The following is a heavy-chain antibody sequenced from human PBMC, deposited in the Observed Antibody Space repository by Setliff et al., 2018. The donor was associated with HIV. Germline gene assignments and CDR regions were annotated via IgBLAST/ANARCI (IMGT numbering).Heavy chain of an antibody. CDR3: ALTGSPGAFDI. J-gene: IGHJ3*02. CDR2: IYTSGST. D-gene: IGHD3-10*01. Sequence: LSLTCTVSGGSISSYYWSWIRQPTGKGLEWIGYIYTSGSTNYNPSLKSRVTISVDTSKNQFSLKLSSVTAADTSVYYCALTGSPGAFDIWGQGTMVTVSS. CDR1: GGSISSYY. V-gene: IGHV4-4*08.